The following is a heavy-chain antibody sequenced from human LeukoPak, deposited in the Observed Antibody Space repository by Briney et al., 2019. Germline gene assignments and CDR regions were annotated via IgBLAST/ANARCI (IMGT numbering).Heavy chain of an antibody. CDR1: GFIFSDYY. Sequence: PGGSLRLSCAASGFIFSDYYMSWIRQAPGKGLEWVSYISSSGSTKYYADSVKGRFTISRDSAKNSVLLQMNSLRAEDTAVYYCGRDRIYGSGSDHFDYWGQGTLVTVSS. V-gene: IGHV3-11*01. CDR2: ISSSGSTK. CDR3: GRDRIYGSGSDHFDY. J-gene: IGHJ4*02. D-gene: IGHD3-10*01.